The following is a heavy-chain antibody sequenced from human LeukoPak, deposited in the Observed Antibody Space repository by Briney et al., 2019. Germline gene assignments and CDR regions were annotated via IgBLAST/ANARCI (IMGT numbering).Heavy chain of an antibody. CDR1: GFTFSSYG. Sequence: GGSLRLSCAASGFTFSSYGMHWVRQAPGKGLEWVAVISYDGSNKYYADSVKGRFTISRDNSKNTLYLQMNSLRAEDTAVYYCAKDSSYYGMDVWGQGTTVTVSS. CDR2: ISYDGSNK. V-gene: IGHV3-30*18. J-gene: IGHJ6*02. CDR3: AKDSSYYGMDV.